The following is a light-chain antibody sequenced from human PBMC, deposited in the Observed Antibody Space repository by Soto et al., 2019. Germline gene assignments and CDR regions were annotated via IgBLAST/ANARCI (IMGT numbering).Light chain of an antibody. Sequence: DIQMTQSPSSLSASVGDRVTITCRSSQSISTYLNWYQQKPEKAPRLLTYAAASLQSGVPSRFCGSESVTDVALTTCSLQPEDVATYYCQQSYSTPHTFGQGTNLEI. CDR3: QQSYSTPHT. V-gene: IGKV1-39*01. J-gene: IGKJ2*01. CDR1: QSISTY. CDR2: AAA.